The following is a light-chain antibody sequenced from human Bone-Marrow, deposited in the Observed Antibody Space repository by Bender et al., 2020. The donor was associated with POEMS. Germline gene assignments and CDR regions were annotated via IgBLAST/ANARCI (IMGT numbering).Light chain of an antibody. CDR1: SSNMGAGYG. V-gene: IGLV1-40*01. J-gene: IGLJ3*02. CDR3: QSYDISLSGWG. Sequence: QSVLTQPPSVSGAPGQTVTISCTGTSSNMGAGYGVNWYQQLPGTAPKLLIYNNENRPSGVPDRISGSKSGNSASLAITGLQAEDEADYYCQSYDISLSGWGFGGGTKLTAL. CDR2: NNE.